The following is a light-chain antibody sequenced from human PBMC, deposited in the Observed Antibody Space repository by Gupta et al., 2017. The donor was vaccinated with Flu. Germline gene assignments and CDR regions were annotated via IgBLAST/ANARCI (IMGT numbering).Light chain of an antibody. CDR2: GAS. V-gene: IGKV3-15*01. Sequence: IVLTQSPAILSVSPGDRATLSCRASQSVTNYFVWYQQTPCQPPRLLIYGASTRSTGIPARFSGSGSGSEFTLTISGLQSDDVAVDDCQRYSKWPPPWAFGQGTKVEIK. CDR3: QRYSKWPPPWA. CDR1: QSVTNY. J-gene: IGKJ1*01.